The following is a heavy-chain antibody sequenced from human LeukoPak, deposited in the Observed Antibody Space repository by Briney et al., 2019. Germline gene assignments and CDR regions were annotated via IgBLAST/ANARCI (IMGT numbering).Heavy chain of an antibody. CDR3: ARVPVFSAEYYFDY. J-gene: IGHJ4*02. D-gene: IGHD2/OR15-2a*01. CDR2: ISAYNGNT. CDR1: GYTFTSYG. Sequence: ASVTVSCTASGYTFTSYGISWVRQAPGQGLEWMGWISAYNGNTNYAQKLQGRVTMTTDTSTSTAYMELRSLRSDDTAVYYCARVPVFSAEYYFDYWGQGTLVTVSS. V-gene: IGHV1-18*01.